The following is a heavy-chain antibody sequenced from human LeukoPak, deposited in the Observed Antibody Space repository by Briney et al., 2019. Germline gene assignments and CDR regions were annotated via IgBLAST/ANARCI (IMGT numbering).Heavy chain of an antibody. J-gene: IGHJ4*02. Sequence: SVKVSCKASGGTFSSYAISWVRQAPGQGLEWMGRIIPIFGTANYAQKFQGRVTIATDESTSTAYMELSSLRSEDTAVYYCARERLAAAGPTHYWGQGTLVTVSS. CDR3: ARERLAAAGPTHY. V-gene: IGHV1-69*05. CDR2: IIPIFGTA. D-gene: IGHD6-13*01. CDR1: GGTFSSYA.